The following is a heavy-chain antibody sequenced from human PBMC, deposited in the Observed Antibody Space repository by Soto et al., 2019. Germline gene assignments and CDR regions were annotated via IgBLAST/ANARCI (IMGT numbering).Heavy chain of an antibody. CDR1: GDSFSSADYY. V-gene: IGHV4-30-4*01. CDR2: VYYSGTT. CDR3: VTVNLVGAAYYFDY. J-gene: IGHJ4*02. Sequence: NPSETLSLTCTLSGDSFSSADYYWGWIRQPPGKGLEWIGYVYYSGTTYSHPSLNSRVSISVDTSENQFSLRLTSVTAADTAVYYCVTVNLVGAAYYFDYWGPGTLVTVSS. D-gene: IGHD1-26*01.